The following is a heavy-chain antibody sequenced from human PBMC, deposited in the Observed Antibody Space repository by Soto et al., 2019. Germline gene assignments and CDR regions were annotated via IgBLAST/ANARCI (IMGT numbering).Heavy chain of an antibody. Sequence: SVKVSCNASGGTFSSYAISWVRQAPGQGLEWMGGIIPIFGTANYAQKFQGRGTITADKSTSTAYMELSSLRCEDTAVSYCARDTTRYCSGGSGDDCYDPWGQGTL. D-gene: IGHD2-15*01. V-gene: IGHV1-69*06. CDR1: GGTFSSYA. CDR2: IIPIFGTA. J-gene: IGHJ5*02. CDR3: ARDTTRYCSGGSGDDCYDP.